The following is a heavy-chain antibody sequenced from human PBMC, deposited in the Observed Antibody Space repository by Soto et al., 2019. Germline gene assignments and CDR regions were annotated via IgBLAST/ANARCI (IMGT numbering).Heavy chain of an antibody. CDR3: ARGAHESWNPYYYMDV. J-gene: IGHJ6*03. CDR2: IYYSGST. CDR1: GGSISSYY. D-gene: IGHD1-1*01. V-gene: IGHV4-59*08. Sequence: KQSQTLSLTCTVSGGSISSYYWSWIRQPPGKGLEWIGYIYYSGSTNYNPSLKSRVTISVDTSKNQFSLKLSSVTAADTAVYYCARGAHESWNPYYYMDVWGKGTTVTVSS.